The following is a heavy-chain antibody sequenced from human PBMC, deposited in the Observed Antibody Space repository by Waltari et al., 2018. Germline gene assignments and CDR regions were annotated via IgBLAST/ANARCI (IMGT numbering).Heavy chain of an antibody. V-gene: IGHV6-1*01. CDR2: TYYRSKWYN. CDR1: GDSVSSNSAA. Sequence: QVQLQQSGPGLVKPSQTLSLTCAVSGDSVSSNSAAWNWIRQSPSRGLRWLGRTYYRSKWYNDYAVSVKSRITINPDTSKNQFSLQLNSVTPEDTVVYYCARAAWEDYGDYSGDYGMDVWGQGTTVTVSS. J-gene: IGHJ6*02. CDR3: ARAAWEDYGDYSGDYGMDV. D-gene: IGHD4-17*01.